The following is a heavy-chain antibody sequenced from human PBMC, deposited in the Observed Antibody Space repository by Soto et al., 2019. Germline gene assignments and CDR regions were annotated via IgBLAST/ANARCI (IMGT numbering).Heavy chain of an antibody. D-gene: IGHD3-3*01. CDR1: GCVVSGYG. Sequence: AVLPLTHSCAAAGCVVSGYGMSWVRQAPGKGLEWVSAISGSGGSTYYADSVKGRFTISRDNSKNTLYLQMNSLRAEDTAVYYCAKPGSYDFWSGYYNISPREYYFDYWGQGTLVTVSS. V-gene: IGHV3-23*01. CDR3: AKPGSYDFWSGYYNISPREYYFDY. CDR2: ISGSGGST. J-gene: IGHJ4*02.